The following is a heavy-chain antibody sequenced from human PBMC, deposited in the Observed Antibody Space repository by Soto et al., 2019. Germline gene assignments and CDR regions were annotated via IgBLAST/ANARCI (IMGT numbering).Heavy chain of an antibody. CDR3: ARDKGGELLKGSGIDV. J-gene: IGHJ6*02. CDR1: GGSINSHDHY. CDR2: IYRSGST. D-gene: IGHD1-26*01. V-gene: IGHV4-31*03. Sequence: QVQLQESGPGLVKPSQTLSLTCIVSGGSINSHDHYWSWIRQLPGKGLEWIGHIYRSGSTSYNPSLKSRLAISTATSQNQCSLSLSSVTAADTAVYFCARDKGGELLKGSGIDVWGQGTTVTVSS.